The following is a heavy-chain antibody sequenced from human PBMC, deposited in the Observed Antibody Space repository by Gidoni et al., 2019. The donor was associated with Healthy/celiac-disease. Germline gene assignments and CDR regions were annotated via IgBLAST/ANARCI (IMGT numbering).Heavy chain of an antibody. CDR2: IYYSGST. J-gene: IGHJ4*02. CDR3: ARITLNYGWYFDY. V-gene: IGHV4-28*01. CDR1: GYSISSSNW. Sequence: VPLQESAPGLVTPSDTLPLTCAVSGYSISSSNWWGWIRQPPGKGLEWIGYIYYSGSTYYNPSLKSRVTMSVDTSKNQFSLKLSSVTAVDTAVYYCARITLNYGWYFDYWGQGTLVTVSS. D-gene: IGHD3-10*01.